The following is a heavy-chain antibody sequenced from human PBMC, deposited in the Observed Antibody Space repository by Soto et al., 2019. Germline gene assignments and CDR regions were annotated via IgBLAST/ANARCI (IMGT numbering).Heavy chain of an antibody. Sequence: QVQLVQSGAEVKKPGASVKVSCKASGYTFTSYYMHWVRQAPGQGLEWMGIINPSGGSTSYAQKFQGRVTMTRDTSPSTVYMELSSLRSEDTAVYYCARVYPSDTRYGYVGNNWFDPWGQGTRVTVSS. CDR3: ARVYPSDTRYGYVGNNWFDP. CDR1: GYTFTSYY. J-gene: IGHJ5*02. D-gene: IGHD5-18*01. CDR2: INPSGGST. V-gene: IGHV1-46*03.